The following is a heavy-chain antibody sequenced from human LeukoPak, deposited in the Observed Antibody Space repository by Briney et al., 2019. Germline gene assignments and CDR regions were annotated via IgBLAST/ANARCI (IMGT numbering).Heavy chain of an antibody. J-gene: IGHJ4*02. CDR3: ASQNFAYYDSSGLRY. CDR1: GFTFSSYA. CDR2: ISYDGSNK. D-gene: IGHD3-22*01. V-gene: IGHV3-30-3*01. Sequence: GGSLRLSCAASGFTFSSYAMHWVRQAPGKGLEWVAVISYDGSNKYYADSVKGRFTISRDNSKNTLYLQMSSLRAEDTAVYYCASQNFAYYDSSGLRYWGQGTLVTVSS.